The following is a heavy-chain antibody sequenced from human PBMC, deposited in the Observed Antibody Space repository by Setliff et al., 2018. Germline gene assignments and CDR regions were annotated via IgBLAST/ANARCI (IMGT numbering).Heavy chain of an antibody. CDR1: GYTFTGDF. CDR3: ARLTEERWQQLAPNWFDP. D-gene: IGHD3-9*01. Sequence: ASVKVSCKASGYTFTGDFLHWVRQAPGQGLEWMGWINPNSGGTNYAQKFQGRVAMTRDTSISTAYMELSRLRSDDTAVYYCARLTEERWQQLAPNWFDPWGQGTLVTVSS. V-gene: IGHV1-2*02. J-gene: IGHJ5*02. CDR2: INPNSGGT.